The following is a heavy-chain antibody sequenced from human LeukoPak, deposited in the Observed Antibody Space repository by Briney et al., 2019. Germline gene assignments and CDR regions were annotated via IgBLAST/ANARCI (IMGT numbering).Heavy chain of an antibody. J-gene: IGHJ4*02. Sequence: ASVKVSCKASGGTFSSYTISWVRQAPGQGLEWMGRIIPILGIANYAQKFQDRVTITADKSTSTAYMELSSLRSEDTAVYYCARAAVAGREVFAYWGQGTLVTVSS. CDR2: IIPILGIA. V-gene: IGHV1-69*02. D-gene: IGHD6-19*01. CDR1: GGTFSSYT. CDR3: ARAAVAGREVFAY.